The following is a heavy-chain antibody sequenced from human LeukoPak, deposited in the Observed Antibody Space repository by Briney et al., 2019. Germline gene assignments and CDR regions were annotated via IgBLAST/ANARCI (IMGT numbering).Heavy chain of an antibody. CDR2: ISSSSSYI. D-gene: IGHD4-23*01. Sequence: GGSLRLSCAASGFTFSSYSMNWVRQPPGKALEWVSSISSSSSYIYYADSLKGRFTISRDNAKNSLYLQMNSLRADDTAVYYCARDEDAVVRPFDYWGQGTLVTVSS. J-gene: IGHJ4*02. CDR1: GFTFSSYS. CDR3: ARDEDAVVRPFDY. V-gene: IGHV3-21*01.